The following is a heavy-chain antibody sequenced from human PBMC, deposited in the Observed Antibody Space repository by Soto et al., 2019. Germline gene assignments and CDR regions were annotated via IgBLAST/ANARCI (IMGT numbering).Heavy chain of an antibody. D-gene: IGHD3-10*01. CDR2: LIGGHYGT. CDR3: AKGKSTGDIDWFDP. CDR1: GFTLQNYA. J-gene: IGHJ5*02. Sequence: GESLRLSCTASGFTLQNYAMAWVRQAPGKGLEWVSTLIGGHYGTAYSYSVKGRFTVSRDNSKNCLYLQMNSLGVEDTAMYFCAKGKSTGDIDWFDPWGQGSLVTVSS. V-gene: IGHV3-23*01.